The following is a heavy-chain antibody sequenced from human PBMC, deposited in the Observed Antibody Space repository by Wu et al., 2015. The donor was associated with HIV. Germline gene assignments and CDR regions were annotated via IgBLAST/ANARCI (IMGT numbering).Heavy chain of an antibody. CDR2: INPNSGGT. CDR1: GYTFTGYY. J-gene: IGHJ3*02. V-gene: IGHV1-2*02. D-gene: IGHD5-12*01. Sequence: QVQLVQSGAEVKKPGASVKVSCKASGYTFTGYYMHWVRQAPGQGLEWMGWINPNSGGTNYAQRFQGRVTMTGDTSISTAYMELSRLRSDDTAVYYCARDRRYSGYDDAFDIWGQGTMVTVSS. CDR3: ARDRRYSGYDDAFDI.